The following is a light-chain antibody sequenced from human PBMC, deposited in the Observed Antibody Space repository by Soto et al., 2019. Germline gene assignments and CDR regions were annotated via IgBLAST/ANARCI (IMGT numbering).Light chain of an antibody. V-gene: IGLV2-8*01. J-gene: IGLJ2*01. CDR2: DVT. CDR3: SSYAGSNSWV. Sequence: SVLTKPPSASGSPGQSVSISCTGTSSDVGGYNYVSWYQQHPGKAPRLMIYDVTKRRSGVPDRFSGAKSGNTASLTVSGLQAEDEADYYCSSYAGSNSWVFGGGTKLTVL. CDR1: SSDVGGYNY.